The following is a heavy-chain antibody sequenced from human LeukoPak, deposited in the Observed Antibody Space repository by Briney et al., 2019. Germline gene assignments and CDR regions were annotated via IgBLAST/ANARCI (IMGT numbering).Heavy chain of an antibody. CDR3: ARESDSSGYYLDY. V-gene: IGHV3-30-3*01. J-gene: IGHJ4*02. Sequence: GGSLRLSCAASGFTFSSYAMHWVRQAPGKGLEWVAVISYDGSNKYYADSVKGRFTISRDNSKNTLYLQMNSLRAEDTAVYYCARESDSSGYYLDYWGQGTLVAVSS. CDR2: ISYDGSNK. CDR1: GFTFSSYA. D-gene: IGHD3-22*01.